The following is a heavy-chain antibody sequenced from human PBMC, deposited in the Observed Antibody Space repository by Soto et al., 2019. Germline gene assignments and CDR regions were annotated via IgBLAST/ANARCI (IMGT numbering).Heavy chain of an antibody. CDR2: ISYDGTNK. CDR1: GFTFSGYA. V-gene: IGHV3-30-3*01. J-gene: IGHJ4*02. D-gene: IGHD2-21*02. CDR3: ARDECGGDCYSRY. Sequence: SLRLSCAASGFTFSGYAMHWVRQAPGKGLEWVAVISYDGTNKYYADSVKGRFTIPRDNSKNTLYLQMNSLRAEDTAVFYCARDECGGDCYSRYWGQGTLVTVSS.